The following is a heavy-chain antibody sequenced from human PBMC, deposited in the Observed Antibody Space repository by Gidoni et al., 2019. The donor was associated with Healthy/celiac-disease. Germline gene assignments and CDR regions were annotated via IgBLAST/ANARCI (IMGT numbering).Heavy chain of an antibody. CDR2: IWYDGSNK. J-gene: IGHJ4*02. D-gene: IGHD3-16*02. V-gene: IGHV3-33*01. Sequence: QVQLVESGGGVVQPGRSLRLSCAASGFTFSSYGLHWVRQAPGKGLEWVAVIWYDGSNKYYADSVKGRFTISRDNSKNTLYLQMNSLRAEDTAVYYCARGAYDYVWGSYRSESHFDYWGQGTLVTVSS. CDR3: ARGAYDYVWGSYRSESHFDY. CDR1: GFTFSSYG.